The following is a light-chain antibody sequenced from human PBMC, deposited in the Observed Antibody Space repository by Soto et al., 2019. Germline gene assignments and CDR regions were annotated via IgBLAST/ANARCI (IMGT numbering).Light chain of an antibody. CDR1: QDISSW. J-gene: IGKJ5*01. Sequence: IQMTQSPSSLSASVGDRVAISCRASQDISSWVAWYQQKPGKAPNLLIYAASTLQSGVPSRFSGGGSGTDFTLTISSLQPEDFATYYCQQSYNIPRTFGQGTRWR. CDR2: AAS. V-gene: IGKV1-39*01. CDR3: QQSYNIPRT.